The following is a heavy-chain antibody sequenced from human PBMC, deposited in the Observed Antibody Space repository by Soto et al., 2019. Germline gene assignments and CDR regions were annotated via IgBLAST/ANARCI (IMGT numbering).Heavy chain of an antibody. J-gene: IGHJ6*03. D-gene: IGHD3-10*01. CDR1: GFTFDDYA. V-gene: IGHV3-9*01. Sequence: GGSLRLSCAASGFTFDDYAMHWVRQAPGKGLEWVSGISWNSGSIGYADSVKGRFTISRDNAKNSLYLQMNSLRAEDTALYYCAKDLLRLQWFGDMYYYYYMDVWGKGTTVTVSS. CDR2: ISWNSGSI. CDR3: AKDLLRLQWFGDMYYYYYMDV.